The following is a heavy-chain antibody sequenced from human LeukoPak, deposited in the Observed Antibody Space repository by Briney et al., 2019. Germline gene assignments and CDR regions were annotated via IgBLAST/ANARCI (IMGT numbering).Heavy chain of an antibody. J-gene: IGHJ4*02. CDR2: INPSGGST. D-gene: IGHD3-22*01. CDR1: GYTFTSCY. CDR3: ARDTHYYDSSGSERNFDY. Sequence: ASVKVSCKASGYTFTSCYMHWVRQAPGQGLEWMGIINPSGGSTSYAQKFQGRVTMTRDTSTSTVYMELSSLRSEDTAVYYCARDTHYYDSSGSERNFDYRGQGTLVTVSS. V-gene: IGHV1-46*01.